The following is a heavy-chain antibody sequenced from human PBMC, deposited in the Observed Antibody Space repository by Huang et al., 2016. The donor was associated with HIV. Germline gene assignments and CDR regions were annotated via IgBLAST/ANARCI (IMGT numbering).Heavy chain of an antibody. J-gene: IGHJ4*02. CDR2: ISNNKGYT. V-gene: IGHV1-18*04. Sequence: QVQLVQSGAEVRKPGASVKVSCKASGYTFSKFGIAWVRQAPGHGLEWMGWISNNKGYTTYAQKFQDRVTMTTDTSTTTAYLELRSLTSDDTALYFCSRRYSGSSDYWGQGTLVTVSS. D-gene: IGHD5-12*01. CDR1: GYTFSKFG. CDR3: SRRYSGSSDY.